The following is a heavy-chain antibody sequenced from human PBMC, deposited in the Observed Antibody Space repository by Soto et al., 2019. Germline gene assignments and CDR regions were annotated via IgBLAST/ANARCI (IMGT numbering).Heavy chain of an antibody. CDR2: TYYRSQWYD. J-gene: IGHJ4*02. V-gene: IGHV6-1*01. D-gene: IGHD3-22*01. Sequence: PSQTLSLTCAISGDSVSSNSAAWNWIRQSPSRGLEWLGRTYYRSQWYDDYAESVKSRISISPDTSKNQFSLQLNSVTPEDTAVYYCASDSSGYYYRYFDCWGRGTLVTVSS. CDR1: GDSVSSNSAA. CDR3: ASDSSGYYYRYFDC.